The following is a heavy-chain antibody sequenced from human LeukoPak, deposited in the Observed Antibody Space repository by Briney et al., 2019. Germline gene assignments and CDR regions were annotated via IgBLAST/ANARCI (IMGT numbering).Heavy chain of an antibody. CDR2: IWFDGIRK. D-gene: IGHD6-25*01. Sequence: GGSLRLSCAASGFTFSNYGMHWVRQVPGKGLEWVAAIWFDGIRKYYADSVKGRLTISRDNSKNTLYLQMNSLRAEDTAVYYCARAAAAATRQRWNYYYGLDVWGQGTTVTVSS. J-gene: IGHJ6*02. V-gene: IGHV3-33*01. CDR3: ARAAAAATRQRWNYYYGLDV. CDR1: GFTFSNYG.